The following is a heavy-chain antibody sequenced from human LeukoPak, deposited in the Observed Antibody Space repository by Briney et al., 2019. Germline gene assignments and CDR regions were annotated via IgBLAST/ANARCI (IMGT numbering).Heavy chain of an antibody. CDR3: SRLRGYSYGYADY. V-gene: IGHV3-11*04. D-gene: IGHD5-18*01. J-gene: IGHJ4*02. CDR1: GFTFSDYY. CDR2: ISSSGSTI. Sequence: GGSLRLSCAASGFTFSDYYMSWIRQAPGKGLEWVSYISSSGSTIDYADSVKGRFTISRDNAKNLLYLQMNSLRPEDTAVYYCSRLRGYSYGYADYWGQGTLVTVSS.